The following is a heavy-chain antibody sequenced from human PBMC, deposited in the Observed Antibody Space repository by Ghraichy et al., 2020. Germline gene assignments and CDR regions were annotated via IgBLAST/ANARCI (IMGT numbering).Heavy chain of an antibody. D-gene: IGHD1-26*01. J-gene: IGHJ4*02. Sequence: LSLTCAASGFTFSSYGMHWVRQAPGKGLEWVAVIWYDGSNKYYADSVKGRFTISRDNSKNTLYLQMNSLRAEDTAVYYCARGSNIVGASNYFDYWGQGTLVTVSS. CDR1: GFTFSSYG. CDR3: ARGSNIVGASNYFDY. V-gene: IGHV3-33*01. CDR2: IWYDGSNK.